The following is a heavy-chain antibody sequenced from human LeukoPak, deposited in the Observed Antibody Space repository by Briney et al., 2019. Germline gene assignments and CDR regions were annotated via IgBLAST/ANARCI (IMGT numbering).Heavy chain of an antibody. CDR2: IYHSGNT. Sequence: SETLSLTCAVSGGSISSGGYSWSWIRQPPGKGLEWIGYIYHSGNTYYNPSLKSRVTISVDRSKNQFSLKLSSVTAADAAVYYCARGYYYDSSGYSLNPYTSYAFDIWGQGTMVTVSS. J-gene: IGHJ3*02. CDR1: GGSISSGGYS. V-gene: IGHV4-30-2*01. D-gene: IGHD3-22*01. CDR3: ARGYYYDSSGYSLNPYTSYAFDI.